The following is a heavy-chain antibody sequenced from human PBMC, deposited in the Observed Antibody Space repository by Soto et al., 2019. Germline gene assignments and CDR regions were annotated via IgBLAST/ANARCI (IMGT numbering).Heavy chain of an antibody. Sequence: GGSLRLSCAASGFTFSSYSMNWVRQAPGKGLEWVSSISSSSSYIYYADSVKGRFTISRDNAKNSLYLQMNSLRAEDTAVYYCARPYSSSLVEVGLFDPWGQGTLVTVSS. CDR1: GFTFSSYS. J-gene: IGHJ5*02. D-gene: IGHD6-6*01. CDR2: ISSSSSYI. CDR3: ARPYSSSLVEVGLFDP. V-gene: IGHV3-21*01.